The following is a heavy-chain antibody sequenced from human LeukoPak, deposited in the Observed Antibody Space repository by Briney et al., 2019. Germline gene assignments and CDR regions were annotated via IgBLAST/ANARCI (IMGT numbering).Heavy chain of an antibody. Sequence: PSETLSLTCTVSGGSISSYYWSWIRQPAGKGLEWIGRIYTSGSTNYNPSLKSRVTMSVDTSKNQFSLKLSSVTAADTAVYYCAREAVYRNGPPPPFFDYWGQGTLVTVSS. CDR3: AREAVYRNGPPPPFFDY. D-gene: IGHD4-4*01. V-gene: IGHV4-4*07. CDR1: GGSISSYY. J-gene: IGHJ4*02. CDR2: IYTSGST.